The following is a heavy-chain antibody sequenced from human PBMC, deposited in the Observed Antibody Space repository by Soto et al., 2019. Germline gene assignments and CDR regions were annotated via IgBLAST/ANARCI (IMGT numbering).Heavy chain of an antibody. J-gene: IGHJ4*02. D-gene: IGHD5-12*01. V-gene: IGHV3-11*01. CDR1: GFPFSDYY. CDR2: ISSSGSTI. Sequence: GGSLRLSCAASGFPFSDYYMSWIRQAPGKGLEWVSYISSSGSTIYYADSVKGRFTISRDNAKNSLYLQMNSLRAEDTAVYYCASLPPRMATIQNGPPDYWGQGTLVTVSS. CDR3: ASLPPRMATIQNGPPDY.